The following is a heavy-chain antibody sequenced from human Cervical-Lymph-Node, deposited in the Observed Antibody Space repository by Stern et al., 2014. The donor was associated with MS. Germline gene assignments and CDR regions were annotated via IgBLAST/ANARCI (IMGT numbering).Heavy chain of an antibody. J-gene: IGHJ4*02. V-gene: IGHV1-46*03. CDR3: TRVGLDYSGTSGPFEVFDY. CDR2: IHPSGDGT. CDR1: GYTFTKYY. Sequence: QVQLMQSGAEVKKPGASVKLSCRASGYTFTKYYIHWVRQAPGPGLEWMGMIHPSGDGTSYAQKFQGRVALTRATSTSTVYMELTSLRFEDTAVYYCTRVGLDYSGTSGPFEVFDYWGQGTLVTVSS. D-gene: IGHD3-22*01.